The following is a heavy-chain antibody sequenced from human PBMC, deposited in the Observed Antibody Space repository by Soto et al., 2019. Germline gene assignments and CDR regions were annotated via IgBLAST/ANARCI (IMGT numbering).Heavy chain of an antibody. CDR1: GFTFSSYS. CDR2: ISSSSSYI. Sequence: EVQLVESGGGLVKPGGSLRLSCAASGFTFSSYSMNWVRQAPGKGLEWVSSISSSSSYIYYADSVKGRFTISRDNAKNSLYLQMNSLRAEDTAVYYCARDPGYCSSTSCYAVNWFDPWGQGTLVTVSS. CDR3: ARDPGYCSSTSCYAVNWFDP. V-gene: IGHV3-21*01. J-gene: IGHJ5*02. D-gene: IGHD2-2*01.